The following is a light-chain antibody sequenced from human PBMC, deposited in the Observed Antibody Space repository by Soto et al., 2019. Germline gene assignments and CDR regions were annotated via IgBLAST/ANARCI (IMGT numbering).Light chain of an antibody. CDR1: QSISSW. Sequence: DIQMTQSPSILSASVGDRVTISCRASQSISSWLAWYQQKPGKAPNLLIYDASNLESGVPSRFSGSGSGTEFTLTINSLQPDDFATYYCQQYDTYPWTFGHGTKVDIK. J-gene: IGKJ1*01. V-gene: IGKV1-5*01. CDR2: DAS. CDR3: QQYDTYPWT.